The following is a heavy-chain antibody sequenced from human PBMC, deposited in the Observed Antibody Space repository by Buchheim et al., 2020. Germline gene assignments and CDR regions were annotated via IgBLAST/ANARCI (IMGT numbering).Heavy chain of an antibody. D-gene: IGHD2-2*01. Sequence: EVQLLESGGGLVQPGGSLRLSCAASGFTFSSYAMSWVRPAPGKGLEWVSAISGSGGSTYYADSVKGRFTISRDNSKNTLYLQMNSLRAEDTAVYYCAKERGYCSSTSCYVGAFGYWGQGTL. V-gene: IGHV3-23*01. CDR3: AKERGYCSSTSCYVGAFGY. CDR2: ISGSGGST. CDR1: GFTFSSYA. J-gene: IGHJ4*02.